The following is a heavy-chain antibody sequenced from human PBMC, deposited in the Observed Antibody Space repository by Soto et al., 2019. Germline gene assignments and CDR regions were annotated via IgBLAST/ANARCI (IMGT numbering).Heavy chain of an antibody. J-gene: IGHJ5*02. V-gene: IGHV4-59*01. CDR1: GGSISSYY. CDR3: ASELYCSGGSCHGGRLAP. CDR2: IYYSGST. D-gene: IGHD2-15*01. Sequence: SETLSLTCTVSGGSISSYYWSWIRQPPGKGLEWIGYIYYSGSTNYNPSLKSRVTISVDTSKNQFSLKLSSVTAADTAVYYCASELYCSGGSCHGGRLAPWGQGTLVTVSS.